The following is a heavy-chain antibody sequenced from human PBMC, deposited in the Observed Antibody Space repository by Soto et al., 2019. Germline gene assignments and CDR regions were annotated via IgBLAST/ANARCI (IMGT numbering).Heavy chain of an antibody. CDR3: ATGHDYGDFPGYFDY. CDR1: GFTFSSYG. V-gene: IGHV3-30*03. D-gene: IGHD4-17*01. CDR2: ISYDGSNK. J-gene: IGHJ4*02. Sequence: QVQLVESGGGVVQPGRSLRLSCAASGFTFSSYGMHWVRQAPGKGLEWVAVISYDGSNKYYADSVKGRFTISRDNSKNTLYLQMNSLRAEDTAVYYCATGHDYGDFPGYFDYWGQGTLVTVSS.